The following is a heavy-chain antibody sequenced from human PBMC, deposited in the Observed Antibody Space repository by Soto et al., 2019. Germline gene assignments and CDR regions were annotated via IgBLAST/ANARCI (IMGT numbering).Heavy chain of an antibody. Sequence: ASVKVSCKASGYTFTSYYMHWVRQAPGQGLEWMGIINPSGGGTSYAQKFQGRVTMTRDTSTSTVYMELSSLRSEDTAVYYCARDQAPIWFGELSDLDYYYGMDVWGQGTTVTVSS. J-gene: IGHJ6*02. V-gene: IGHV1-46*01. CDR3: ARDQAPIWFGELSDLDYYYGMDV. CDR1: GYTFTSYY. CDR2: INPSGGGT. D-gene: IGHD3-10*01.